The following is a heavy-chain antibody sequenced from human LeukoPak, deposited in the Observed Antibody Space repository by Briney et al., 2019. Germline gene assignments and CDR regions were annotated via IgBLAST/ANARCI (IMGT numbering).Heavy chain of an antibody. Sequence: SVKVSCKASGGTFSSYAISWVRQAPGQGLEWMGGIIPIFGTANYAQKFQGRVTITADESTSTAYMELSSLRSEDTAVYYCARAGYDLLTLAPDPANDYWGQGTLVTVSS. V-gene: IGHV1-69*13. D-gene: IGHD3-9*01. CDR2: IIPIFGTA. CDR3: ARAGYDLLTLAPDPANDY. J-gene: IGHJ4*02. CDR1: GGTFSSYA.